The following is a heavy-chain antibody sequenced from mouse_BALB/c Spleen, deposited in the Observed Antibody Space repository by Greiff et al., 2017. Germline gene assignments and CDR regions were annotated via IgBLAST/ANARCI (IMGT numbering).Heavy chain of an antibody. CDR2: INPDSSTI. Sequence: EVKLMESGGGLVQPGGSLKLSCAASGFDFSRYWMSWVRQAPGKGLEWIGEINPDSSTINYTPSLKDKFIISRDNAKNTLYLQMSKVRSEDTALYYCARLYYDYGFAYWGQGTLVTVSA. V-gene: IGHV4-1*02. CDR3: ARLYYDYGFAY. CDR1: GFDFSRYW. D-gene: IGHD2-4*01. J-gene: IGHJ3*01.